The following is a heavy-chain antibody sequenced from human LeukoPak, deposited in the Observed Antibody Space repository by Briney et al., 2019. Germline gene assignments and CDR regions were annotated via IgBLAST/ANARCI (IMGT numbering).Heavy chain of an antibody. D-gene: IGHD1-1*01. CDR1: GFTFSSYS. CDR3: ARDRYNWNSDLDY. J-gene: IGHJ4*02. V-gene: IGHV3-48*01. CDR2: ISSSSSTI. Sequence: GGSLRLSCAASGFTFSSYSMNWVRQAPGKGLEWVSYISSSSSTIYYADSVKGRFTISRDNAKNSLYLQMNSLRAEDTAVYYCARDRYNWNSDLDYWGQGTLVTVSS.